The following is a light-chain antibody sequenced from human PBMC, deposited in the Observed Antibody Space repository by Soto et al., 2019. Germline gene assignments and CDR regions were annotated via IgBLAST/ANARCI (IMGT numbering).Light chain of an antibody. CDR2: AAS. CDR1: QSISSW. V-gene: IGKV1-27*01. CDR3: QKYNSAPLT. Sequence: DIQMTQSPSTLSASVGARVPITCRASQSISSWLAWYQQKPGKAPKLLIYAASTLQSGVPSRFSGSGSGTDFTLTISSLQPEDVAAYYCQKYNSAPLTFGGGTKVDIK. J-gene: IGKJ4*01.